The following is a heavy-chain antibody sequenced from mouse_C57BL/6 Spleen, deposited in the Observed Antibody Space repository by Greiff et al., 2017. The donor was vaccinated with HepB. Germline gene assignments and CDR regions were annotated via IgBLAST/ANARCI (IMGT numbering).Heavy chain of an antibody. J-gene: IGHJ2*01. V-gene: IGHV1-63*01. CDR3: ARKEGYYGSSYGTFDY. CDR1: GYTFTNYW. D-gene: IGHD1-1*01. CDR2: IYPGGGYT. Sequence: VQLQQSGAELVRPGPSVKMSCKASGYTFTNYWIGWAKQRPGHGLEWIGDIYPGGGYTNYNEKFKGKATLTADKSSSTAYMQFSSLTSEDSAIYYCARKEGYYGSSYGTFDYWGQGTTLTVSS.